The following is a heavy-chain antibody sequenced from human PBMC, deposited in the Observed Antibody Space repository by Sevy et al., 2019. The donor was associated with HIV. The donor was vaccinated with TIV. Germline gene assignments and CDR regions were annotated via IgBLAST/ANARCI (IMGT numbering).Heavy chain of an antibody. CDR3: TRLGGTVVTPYYGMDV. V-gene: IGHV3-73*01. CDR2: IRSKAKNYAT. J-gene: IGHJ6*02. D-gene: IGHD4-4*01. Sequence: GGSLRLSCAASGFTFSGSAIHWLRQASGKGLEWVGRIRSKAKNYATAHAAWVKGRFTISRDDSKNRAYLQMNSLKTEDTAVYYCTRLGGTVVTPYYGMDVWGQGTTVTVSS. CDR1: GFTFSGSA.